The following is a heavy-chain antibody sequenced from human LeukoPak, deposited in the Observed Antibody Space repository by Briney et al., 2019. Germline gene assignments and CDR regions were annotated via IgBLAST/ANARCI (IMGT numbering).Heavy chain of an antibody. CDR3: AREGYYGSGSPPSLYFDY. CDR1: GFTFRNYV. CDR2: TSSGLNVK. J-gene: IGHJ4*02. Sequence: GGSLRLSCAASGFTFRNYVIHWVRQAPGKGLEWVAVTSSGLNVKLYADSVKGRFTISRDNSRSTLYLQMNSLRPEDTAIYYCAREGYYGSGSPPSLYFDYWGQGTLVTVSS. D-gene: IGHD3-10*01. V-gene: IGHV3-30-3*01.